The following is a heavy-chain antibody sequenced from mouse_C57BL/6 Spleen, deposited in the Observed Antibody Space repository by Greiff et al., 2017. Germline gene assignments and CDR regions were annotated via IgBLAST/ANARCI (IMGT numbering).Heavy chain of an antibody. D-gene: IGHD1-1*01. CDR2: ISSGGSYT. CDR3: ARLITTVVATGMDY. Sequence: DVMLVESGGDLVKPGGSLKLSCAASGFTFSSYGMSWVRQTPDKRLEWVATISSGGSYTYYPDSVKGRFTISRDNAKNTLFLQMTSLRSEDTAMYYCARLITTVVATGMDYWGQGTSVTVSS. CDR1: GFTFSSYG. V-gene: IGHV5-6*02. J-gene: IGHJ4*01.